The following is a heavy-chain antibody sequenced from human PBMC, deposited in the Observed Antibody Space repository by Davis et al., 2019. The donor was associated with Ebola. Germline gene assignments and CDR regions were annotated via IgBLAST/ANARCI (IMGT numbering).Heavy chain of an antibody. CDR1: GFTFSSYW. CDR2: IKQDGSEK. Sequence: LKISCAASGFTFSSYWMSWVRQAPGKGLEWVANIKQDGSEKYYVDSVKGRFTISRDNAKNSLYLQMNSLRAEDTAVYYCARVFFSSRRPIVVVPAAILGWNYWGQGTLVTVSS. D-gene: IGHD2-2*01. CDR3: ARVFFSSRRPIVVVPAAILGWNY. J-gene: IGHJ4*02. V-gene: IGHV3-7*03.